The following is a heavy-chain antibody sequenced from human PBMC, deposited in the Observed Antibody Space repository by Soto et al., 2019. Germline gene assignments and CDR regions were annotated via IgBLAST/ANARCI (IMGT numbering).Heavy chain of an antibody. CDR1: GFTFTTYA. CDR3: AKDKVRTPTKNYYFDY. V-gene: IGHV3-23*01. Sequence: PGGSLRLSCAASGFTFTTYAMIWVRQPPGKGLEWVSSISGSGATTYSADSVRGRFIISRDNSKNTVYLQMNSLRAEDTAVYYCAKDKVRTPTKNYYFDYWGQGTLVTVSS. CDR2: ISGSGATT. J-gene: IGHJ4*02.